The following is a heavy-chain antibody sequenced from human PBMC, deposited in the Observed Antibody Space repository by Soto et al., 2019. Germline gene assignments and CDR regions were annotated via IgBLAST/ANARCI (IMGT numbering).Heavy chain of an antibody. CDR1: GFTFSSYA. Sequence: HPGGSLRLSCAASGFTFSSYAMSWVRQAPGKGLEWVSAISGSGGSTYYADSVKGRFTISRDNSKNTLYLQMNSLRAEDTAVYYCAKHTTQYYYDSSGYYKNWFDPWGQGTLVTVSS. CDR2: ISGSGGST. J-gene: IGHJ5*02. V-gene: IGHV3-23*01. CDR3: AKHTTQYYYDSSGYYKNWFDP. D-gene: IGHD3-22*01.